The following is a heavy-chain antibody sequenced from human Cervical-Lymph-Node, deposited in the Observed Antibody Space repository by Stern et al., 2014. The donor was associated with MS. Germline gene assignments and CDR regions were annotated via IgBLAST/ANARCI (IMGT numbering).Heavy chain of an antibody. D-gene: IGHD3-3*01. CDR1: GDSISSSYW. J-gene: IGHJ5*02. V-gene: IGHV4-4*02. CDR3: ARYYDFSGFDP. CDR2: AFHSGST. Sequence: QVQLQESGPGLVKPSGTLSLTCAVSGDSISSSYWWTWVRQPPGKGLEWIGEAFHSGSTNYNASLRSRVTISVDKSKNQFSLKLSSVTAADTAVYYCARYYDFSGFDPWGQGTLVTVSS.